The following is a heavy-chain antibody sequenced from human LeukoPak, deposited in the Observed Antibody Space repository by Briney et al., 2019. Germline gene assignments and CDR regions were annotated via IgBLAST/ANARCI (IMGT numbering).Heavy chain of an antibody. J-gene: IGHJ5*02. Sequence: ASVKVSCKASGYTFSNFDINWVRQATGQGLEWMGWMNPNRGNTGYAQKFQGRVTMTWDTSINTAYMELSSLTSEDTAVYYCARMDLRSDGLGNWFDPWGQGTLVTVSS. CDR2: MNPNRGNT. V-gene: IGHV1-8*02. CDR1: GYTFSNFD. CDR3: ARMDLRSDGLGNWFDP. D-gene: IGHD3/OR15-3a*01.